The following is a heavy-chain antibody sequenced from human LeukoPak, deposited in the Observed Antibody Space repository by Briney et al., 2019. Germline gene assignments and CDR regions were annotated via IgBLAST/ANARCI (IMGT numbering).Heavy chain of an antibody. V-gene: IGHV3-23*01. CDR3: ARDYAHWGPPIYYFDY. J-gene: IGHJ4*02. CDR1: GFTLSSYA. CDR2: ISGSGGST. D-gene: IGHD7-27*01. Sequence: GGSLRLSCAASGFTLSSYAMSWVRQAPGKGLEWVSAISGSGGSTYYADSVKGRFTISRDNSKNTLYLQMNSLRAEDTAVYYCARDYAHWGPPIYYFDYWGQGTLVTVSS.